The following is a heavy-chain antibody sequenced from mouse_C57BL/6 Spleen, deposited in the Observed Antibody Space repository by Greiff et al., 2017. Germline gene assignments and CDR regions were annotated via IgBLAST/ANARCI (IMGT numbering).Heavy chain of an antibody. V-gene: IGHV5-17*01. CDR3: ARRDSLGYDYVDY. J-gene: IGHJ2*01. CDR2: ISSGSSTI. D-gene: IGHD3-2*02. Sequence: EVQLQQSGGGLVKPGGSLKLSCAASGFTFSDYGMHWVRQAPEKGLEWVAYISSGSSTIYYADTVKGRFTISRDNAKNTLFLQMTSLRSEDTAMYYCARRDSLGYDYVDYWGQGTTLTVSS. CDR1: GFTFSDYG.